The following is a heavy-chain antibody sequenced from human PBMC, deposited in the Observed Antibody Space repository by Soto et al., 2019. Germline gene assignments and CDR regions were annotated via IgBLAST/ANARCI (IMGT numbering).Heavy chain of an antibody. CDR1: GGTFSSYA. J-gene: IGHJ3*02. CDR2: IIPIFGTA. D-gene: IGHD3-22*01. Sequence: ASVKVSCKASGGTFSSYAISWVRQAPGQGLEWMGGIIPIFGTANYAQKFQGRVTITADESTSTAYMELSSLRSEDTAVYYCARDFPSSYYYDSSGYYSYAFDIWGQGTMVTVSS. CDR3: ARDFPSSYYYDSSGYYSYAFDI. V-gene: IGHV1-69*13.